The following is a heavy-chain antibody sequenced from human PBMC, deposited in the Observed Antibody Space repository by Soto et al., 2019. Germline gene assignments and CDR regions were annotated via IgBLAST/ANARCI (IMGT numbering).Heavy chain of an antibody. CDR3: AKDLLRYCSGGSCYFDY. V-gene: IGHV3-30*18. CDR1: GFTFSSYG. J-gene: IGHJ4*02. Sequence: PAGSLRLSCAASGFTFSSYGLHWVRQAPGRGLEWVAVISYDGSNKYYADSVKGRFTISRDNTKNTLYLQMNSLRAEDTAVYYCAKDLLRYCSGGSCYFDYWGQGT. CDR2: ISYDGSNK. D-gene: IGHD2-15*01.